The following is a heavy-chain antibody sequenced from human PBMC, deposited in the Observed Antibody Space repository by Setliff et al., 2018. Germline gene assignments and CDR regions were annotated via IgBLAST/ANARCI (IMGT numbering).Heavy chain of an antibody. CDR3: ARVTGFFYVDA. Sequence: PSETLSLTCTVSGDSMTGNHWSWIRQSPGKGLEWIGYITHSGSTKYNPSLKSRVTISLDASKNQFSLGLTSVTAADTAVYYCARVTGFFYVDAWGKGTTVTVSS. J-gene: IGHJ6*03. D-gene: IGHD3-3*01. CDR1: GDSMTGNH. CDR2: ITHSGST. V-gene: IGHV4-59*08.